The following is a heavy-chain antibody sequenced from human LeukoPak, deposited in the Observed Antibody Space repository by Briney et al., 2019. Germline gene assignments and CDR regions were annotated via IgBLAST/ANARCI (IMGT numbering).Heavy chain of an antibody. CDR1: GGSISTYY. CDR2: IYYSGST. CDR3: ARRGRGEEFDY. Sequence: SSEPLSLTCTVSGGSISTYYWSWIRQPPGKGLEWIGYIYYSGSTNYNPSLKSRVTISVDTSKIQFSLNLSSVTAADTAVYYCARRGRGEEFDYWGQGTLVTVSS. J-gene: IGHJ4*02. V-gene: IGHV4-59*08. D-gene: IGHD3-16*01.